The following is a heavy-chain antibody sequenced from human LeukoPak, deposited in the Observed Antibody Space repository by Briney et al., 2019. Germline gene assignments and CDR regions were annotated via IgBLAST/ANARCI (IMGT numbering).Heavy chain of an antibody. Sequence: GASVKVSCKASGYTFTSNYIHWVRQAPGQGLEWMGMIYPRDGSTSYAQKFQGRVTVTRDTSTSTVHMELSGLRSEDTAVYFCAKGSYYDSSGYLYFDYWGQGTLVTVSS. V-gene: IGHV1-46*01. J-gene: IGHJ4*02. CDR3: AKGSYYDSSGYLYFDY. CDR1: GYTFTSNY. CDR2: IYPRDGST. D-gene: IGHD3-22*01.